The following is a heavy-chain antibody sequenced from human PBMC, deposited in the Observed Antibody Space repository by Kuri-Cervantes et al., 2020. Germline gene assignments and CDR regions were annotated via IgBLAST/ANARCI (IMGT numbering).Heavy chain of an antibody. V-gene: IGHV1-69*13. D-gene: IGHD5-18*01. CDR3: ARGYVDTVWGSLLYYYYGMDV. CDR2: IIPIFGTA. CDR1: GYTFTSYG. Sequence: SVKVSCKASGYTFTSYGISWVRQAPGQGLEWMGGIIPIFGTANYAQKFQGRVTITADESTSTAYMELSSLRSEDTAVYYCARGYVDTVWGSLLYYYYGMDVWGQGTTVTVSS. J-gene: IGHJ6*02.